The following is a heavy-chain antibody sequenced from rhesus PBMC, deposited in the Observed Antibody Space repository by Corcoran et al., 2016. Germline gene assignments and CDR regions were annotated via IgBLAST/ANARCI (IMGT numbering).Heavy chain of an antibody. Sequence: QVQLQESGPGVVKPSETLSLTCAVSGGSISGYYYWSWIRQPPGKGLEWIGSIYGSGGSNFLNPALQSRVTLSVDTSKNQFSLKLSSVTAADTAVYYCASVPDSGSYYYFDYWGQGVLVTVSS. CDR3: ASVPDSGSYYYFDY. D-gene: IGHD3-16*01. J-gene: IGHJ4*01. V-gene: IGHV4S14*01. CDR1: GGSISGYYY. CDR2: IYGSGGSN.